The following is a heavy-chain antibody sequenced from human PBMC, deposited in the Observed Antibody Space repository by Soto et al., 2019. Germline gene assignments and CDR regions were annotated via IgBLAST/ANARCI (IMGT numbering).Heavy chain of an antibody. CDR3: ARAPYCTGGSCSSRVPDY. D-gene: IGHD2-15*01. CDR2: IKRDESEI. J-gene: IGHJ4*02. CDR1: GFTFSGYW. V-gene: IGHV3-7*03. Sequence: GGSLRLSCAASGFTFSGYWMSWVRQAPGKGLEWVANIKRDESEIYYADSVKGRFTISRDNAKDSLYLQMNSLRAEDTAVYYCARAPYCTGGSCSSRVPDYWGQGTLVTVSS.